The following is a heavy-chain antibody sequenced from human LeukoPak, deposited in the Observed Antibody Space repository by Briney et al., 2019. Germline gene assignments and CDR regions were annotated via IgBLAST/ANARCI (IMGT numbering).Heavy chain of an antibody. V-gene: IGHV3-23*01. J-gene: IGHJ5*02. CDR3: ANLEITMIRGP. Sequence: DSVKGWFTISKDNSKDTVYLQMNSLRAEDTAVYYCANLEITMIRGPWGQGTLVTVSS. D-gene: IGHD3-10*01.